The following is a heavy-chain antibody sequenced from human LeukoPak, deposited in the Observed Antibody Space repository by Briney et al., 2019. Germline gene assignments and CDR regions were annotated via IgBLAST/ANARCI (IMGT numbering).Heavy chain of an antibody. Sequence: GGSLRLSCAASGFTFSGTWMHWVRQAPGKGLVWVSRITNDGSSTSHADSVKGRFTISRDNARNTLYLQMNSLRADDTAVYYCARGGWPGAFDIWGPGTMVTVSS. CDR2: ITNDGSST. J-gene: IGHJ3*02. CDR3: ARGGWPGAFDI. D-gene: IGHD5-24*01. CDR1: GFTFSGTW. V-gene: IGHV3-74*01.